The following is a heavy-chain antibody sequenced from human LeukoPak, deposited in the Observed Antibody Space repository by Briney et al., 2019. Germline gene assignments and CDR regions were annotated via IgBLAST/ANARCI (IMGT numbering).Heavy chain of an antibody. J-gene: IGHJ4*02. CDR3: ARLNEEYSSPPPPDY. Sequence: SETLSLTCAVYGGSFSGYYWSWIRQPPGKGLEWIGEINHSGSTNYNPSLKSRVTISVDTSKNQFSLKLSSVTAADTAVYYCARLNEEYSSPPPPDYWGQGTVVTVSS. CDR2: INHSGST. CDR1: GGSFSGYY. V-gene: IGHV4-34*01. D-gene: IGHD6-6*01.